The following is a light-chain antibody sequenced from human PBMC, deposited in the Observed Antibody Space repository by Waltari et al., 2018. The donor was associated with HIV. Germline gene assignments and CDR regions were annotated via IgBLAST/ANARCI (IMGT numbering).Light chain of an antibody. CDR3: SSYTSSSTFPRV. Sequence: QSALTQPASVSGSPGQPITISCTGTSSDVGRYTSVSRYQQHPGKAPKLMIYDVSNRPSGVSNRFSGSKSGNTASLTISGLQAEDEADYYCSSYTSSSTFPRVFGTGTKVTVL. CDR1: SSDVGRYTS. V-gene: IGLV2-14*03. J-gene: IGLJ1*01. CDR2: DVS.